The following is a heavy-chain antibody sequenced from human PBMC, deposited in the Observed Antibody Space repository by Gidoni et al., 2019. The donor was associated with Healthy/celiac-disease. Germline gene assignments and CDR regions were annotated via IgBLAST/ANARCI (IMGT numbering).Heavy chain of an antibody. Sequence: EVQLVESGGGLVQPGRSLRLSCAASGFTFDDYAMHWVRQAPGKGLEWVSGISWNSGSIGYADSVKGRFTISRDNAKNSLYLQMNSLRAEDTALYYCAKGAGPEVVIRGVGWFDPWGQGTLVTVSS. CDR3: AKGAGPEVVIRGVGWFDP. J-gene: IGHJ5*02. D-gene: IGHD3-22*01. CDR1: GFTFDDYA. CDR2: ISWNSGSI. V-gene: IGHV3-9*01.